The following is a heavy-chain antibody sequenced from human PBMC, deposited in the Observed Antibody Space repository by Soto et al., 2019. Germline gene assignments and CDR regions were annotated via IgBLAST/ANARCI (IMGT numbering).Heavy chain of an antibody. Sequence: EVQLVESGGGLVKPGGSLRLACAASGLTFKSYSMNWVRQAPGRGLEWVSSITSDSKYIYYRDSVKGRFTISRDNANNSLYLQMNNLRVEDSGVYYCATGDCSSNTCYLIDYSYAMDVWGQGTTVTVSS. V-gene: IGHV3-21*01. J-gene: IGHJ6*02. CDR2: ITSDSKYI. CDR1: GLTFKSYS. D-gene: IGHD2-2*01. CDR3: ATGDCSSNTCYLIDYSYAMDV.